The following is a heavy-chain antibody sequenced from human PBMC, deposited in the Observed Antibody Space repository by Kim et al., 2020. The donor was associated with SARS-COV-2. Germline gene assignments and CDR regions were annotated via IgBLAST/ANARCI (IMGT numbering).Heavy chain of an antibody. CDR2: ISSKANSYAT. D-gene: IGHD6-19*01. V-gene: IGHV3-73*01. CDR3: ARVNPIAGGWYDAFDI. Sequence: GGSLRLSCAASGFTLSGSTVHWVRQASGKGLEWVGRISSKANSYATAYAASVKNRFTISRDDSKNTAYLQMNSLKTEDTAVYYCARVNPIAGGWYDAFDIWGQGTMVTVSS. J-gene: IGHJ3*02. CDR1: GFTLSGST.